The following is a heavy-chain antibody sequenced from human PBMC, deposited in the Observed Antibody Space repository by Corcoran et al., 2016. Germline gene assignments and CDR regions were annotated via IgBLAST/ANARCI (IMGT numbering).Heavy chain of an antibody. D-gene: IGHD5-12*01. J-gene: IGHJ4*02. V-gene: IGHV4-34*01. CDR2: INHSGST. Sequence: QVQLQQWGAGLLKPSETLSLTCAVYGGSFSGYYWSWIRQPPGKGLEWIGEINHSGSTNYNPSLKSRVTISVDTSKNQFSLKLSSVTAADTAVYYWAREGRGGMATIWTYYFDYWGQGTLVTVSS. CDR1: GGSFSGYY. CDR3: AREGRGGMATIWTYYFDY.